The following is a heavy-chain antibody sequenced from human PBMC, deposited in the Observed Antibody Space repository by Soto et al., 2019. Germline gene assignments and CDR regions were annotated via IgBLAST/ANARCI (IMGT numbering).Heavy chain of an antibody. Sequence: VQLVQSGAEVKKPGASVKVSCKASGYTFTSYDINWVRQATGQGLEWMGWMNPHSGNTGFAQKFQGRLTMTRDTSKSTAYMEVSSLRSEDTAIFYCARVASGGTYYFDYWGQGTLVTVSS. J-gene: IGHJ4*02. CDR2: MNPHSGNT. CDR3: ARVASGGTYYFDY. D-gene: IGHD2-15*01. V-gene: IGHV1-8*01. CDR1: GYTFTSYD.